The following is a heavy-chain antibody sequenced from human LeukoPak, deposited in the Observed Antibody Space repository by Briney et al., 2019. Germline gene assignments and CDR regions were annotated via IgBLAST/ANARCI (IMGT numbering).Heavy chain of an antibody. J-gene: IGHJ4*02. V-gene: IGHV4-39*01. CDR1: GGSISSSSYY. CDR3: ARMTGYSGYDGYYFDY. D-gene: IGHD5-12*01. Sequence: SETLSLTCTISGGSISSSSYYWGWIRQPPGKGLEWIGSIYYSGSTYYNPSLKSRVTISVDTSKNQFSLKLSSVTAADTAVYYCARMTGYSGYDGYYFDYWGQGTLVTVSS. CDR2: IYYSGST.